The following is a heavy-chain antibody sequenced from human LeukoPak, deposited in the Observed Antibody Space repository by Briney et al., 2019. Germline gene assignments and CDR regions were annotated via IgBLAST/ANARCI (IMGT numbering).Heavy chain of an antibody. V-gene: IGHV1-2*02. CDR3: ARAGAAAAKDAEYFQH. D-gene: IGHD6-13*01. CDR2: INPNSGGT. J-gene: IGHJ1*01. Sequence: ASVKVSCKASGYTFTGYYMHWVRQAPGQGLEWMGWINPNSGGTNYAQKFQGRVTMTRDTSISTAYMELSRLRSDDTPVYYCARAGAAAAKDAEYFQHWGQGTLVTVSS. CDR1: GYTFTGYY.